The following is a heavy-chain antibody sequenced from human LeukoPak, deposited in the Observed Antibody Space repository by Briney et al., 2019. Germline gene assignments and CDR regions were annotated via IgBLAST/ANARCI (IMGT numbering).Heavy chain of an antibody. Sequence: ASVKVSCKASGYTFTSYAMNWVRQAPGQGLEWMGWINTNTGNPTYAQGFTGRFVFSLDTSVSTAYLQISSLKAEDTAVYYCAGADGSSFLNAEYFQHWGQGTLVTVSS. CDR3: AGADGSSFLNAEYFQH. CDR2: INTNTGNP. J-gene: IGHJ1*01. V-gene: IGHV7-4-1*02. CDR1: GYTFTSYA. D-gene: IGHD6-6*01.